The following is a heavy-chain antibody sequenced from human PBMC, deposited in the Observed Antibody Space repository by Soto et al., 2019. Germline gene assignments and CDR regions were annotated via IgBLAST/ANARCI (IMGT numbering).Heavy chain of an antibody. D-gene: IGHD2-2*01. V-gene: IGHV3-23*01. CDR3: AKKWPGYQRMEGLIDY. J-gene: IGHJ4*02. CDR1: GFTCSSYA. CDR2: ISGSGGST. Sequence: EVQLLESGGGLVQPGGSLRLSCAASGFTCSSYAMSWVRQAPGKGLEWVSAISGSGGSTYYADYVKGRFTISRDNSKNPLCLQMNGLRAEDTDVYYCAKKWPGYQRMEGLIDYWGQGTLVTVSS.